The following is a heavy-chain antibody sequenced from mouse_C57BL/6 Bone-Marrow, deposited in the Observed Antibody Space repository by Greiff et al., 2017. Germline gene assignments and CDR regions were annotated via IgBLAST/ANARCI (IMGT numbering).Heavy chain of an antibody. J-gene: IGHJ1*03. Sequence: QVTLKVCGPGILQSSQTLSLTCSFSGFSLSTSGMGVSWIRQPSGKGLEWLAHIYWDDDKRYNPSLKSRLTISKDTPRTQVFLKITSVDTADTATYYCARRGWDTTVVARYFEVWGTGTTVTVSS. D-gene: IGHD1-1*01. V-gene: IGHV8-12*01. CDR3: ARRGWDTTVVARYFEV. CDR2: IYWDDDK. CDR1: GFSLSTSGMG.